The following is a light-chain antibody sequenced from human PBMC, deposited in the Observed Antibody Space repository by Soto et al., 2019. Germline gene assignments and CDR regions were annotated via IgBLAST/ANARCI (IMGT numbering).Light chain of an antibody. CDR1: QSLIHSNGYNY. CDR3: MQLLQTPLT. Sequence: DIVMNQSPLSLPVTPGEPASISCRSSQSLIHSNGYNYLAWFLQKAGQSPQLLIYLGSSRAAGVPDRFSGSGSGTDFTLQISRVEAEDVGVYYCMQLLQTPLTFGGGTKVDIK. CDR2: LGS. J-gene: IGKJ4*01. V-gene: IGKV2-28*01.